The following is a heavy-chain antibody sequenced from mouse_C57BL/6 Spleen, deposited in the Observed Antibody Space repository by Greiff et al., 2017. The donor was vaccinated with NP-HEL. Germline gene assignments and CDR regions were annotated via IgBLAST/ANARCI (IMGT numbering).Heavy chain of an antibody. V-gene: IGHV1-82*01. J-gene: IGHJ2*01. CDR2: IYPGDGDT. CDR1: GYAFSSSW. Sequence: QVQLKQSGPELVKPGASVKISCKASGYAFSSSWMNWVKQRPGKGLEWIGRIYPGDGDTNYNGKFKGKATLTADKSSSTAYMQLSSLTSEDSAVYFCARGYWDGGDYWGQGTTLTVSS. CDR3: ARGYWDGGDY. D-gene: IGHD4-1*01.